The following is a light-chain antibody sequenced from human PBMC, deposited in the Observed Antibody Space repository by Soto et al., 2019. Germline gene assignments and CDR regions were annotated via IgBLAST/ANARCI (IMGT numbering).Light chain of an antibody. V-gene: IGKV3-11*01. CDR2: DAS. Sequence: EVVLTQSPATLSLSPGERATLYCRASQFVGTYLAWYQQKPGQSPRLLIYDASNGAPGVPARFSASVSGTEFTLTIASLEPDDFAVYYCQQRYFWPPLTFGAGTRV. CDR1: QFVGTY. J-gene: IGKJ4*01. CDR3: QQRYFWPPLT.